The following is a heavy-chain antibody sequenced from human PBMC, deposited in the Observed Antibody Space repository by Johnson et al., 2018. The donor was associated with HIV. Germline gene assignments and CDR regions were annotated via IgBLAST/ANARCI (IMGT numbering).Heavy chain of an antibody. CDR1: GFTLSNYW. D-gene: IGHD3-22*01. V-gene: IGHV3-7*05. Sequence: VQLVESGGGLVQRGGSLRLSCAASGFTLSNYWMSWVRQAPGKGLEWVANINQDGSEKYFVDSVKRRFTISRDNAKNSLYLQMNTLRAEDTAVYYCARLIAVVIDGFDIWGQGTMVTVSA. CDR2: INQDGSEK. CDR3: ARLIAVVIDGFDI. J-gene: IGHJ3*02.